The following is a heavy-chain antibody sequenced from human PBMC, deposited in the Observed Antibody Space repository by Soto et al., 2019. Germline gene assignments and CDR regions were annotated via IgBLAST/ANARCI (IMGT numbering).Heavy chain of an antibody. J-gene: IGHJ4*02. Sequence: QVLLQQWGAGLLKPSETLSLTCAVYGGSFSGYYWNWIRQPPGRGLEWIGELNHSGSTNYNPSLKWRVIISIDTSKSQFSLKLSSVTDADPAVYYCARHGGGLGYWGQGPLVTVSS. CDR2: LNHSGST. CDR1: GGSFSGYY. V-gene: IGHV4-34*01. CDR3: ARHGGGLGY. D-gene: IGHD3-10*01.